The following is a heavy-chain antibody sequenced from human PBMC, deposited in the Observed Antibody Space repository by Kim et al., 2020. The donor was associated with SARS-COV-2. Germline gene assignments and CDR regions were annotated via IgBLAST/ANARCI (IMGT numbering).Heavy chain of an antibody. J-gene: IGHJ4*02. V-gene: IGHV1-2*02. CDR3: AREWDYYEY. CDR2: INPKNGGT. Sequence: ASVKVSCKASGYTFSDYYMHWVRQAPGKGLECMGWINPKNGGTNYVQKFQGRVTMTRDTSITTVYMELNRLTSDDTAVYYCAREWDYYEYWGQGTLVTVSS. CDR1: GYTFSDYY.